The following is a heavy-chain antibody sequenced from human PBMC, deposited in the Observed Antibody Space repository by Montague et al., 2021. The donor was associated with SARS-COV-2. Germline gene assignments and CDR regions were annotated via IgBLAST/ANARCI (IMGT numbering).Heavy chain of an antibody. Sequence: CAISGDSVSSKSAAWNWIRQSPSRGLEWLGRTYYRSQWYEDYAVSVKGRITIKPDTSKNQFSLHLESVSPDDTALYYCARGAYHDLYYYDHGMDVWGRGTTVSVSS. J-gene: IGHJ6*02. V-gene: IGHV6-1*01. CDR2: TYYRSQWYE. D-gene: IGHD3-16*01. CDR1: GDSVSSKSAA. CDR3: ARGAYHDLYYYDHGMDV.